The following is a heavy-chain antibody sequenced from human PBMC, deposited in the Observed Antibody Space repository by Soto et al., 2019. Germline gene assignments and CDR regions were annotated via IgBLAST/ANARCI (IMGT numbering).Heavy chain of an antibody. CDR3: ARSPTQRLLHPGYFDF. V-gene: IGHV5-51*01. CDR2: IYPGDSDT. CDR1: GYSFTTSW. Sequence: HGESLKISCKGSGYSFTTSWIGWVRQVPGKGLEWMGIIYPGDSDTRYSPSFQGQVTISADKSISTAYLQWSSLKASDTAMYYCARSPTQRLLHPGYFDFWGQGTLVTVSS. D-gene: IGHD3-3*01. J-gene: IGHJ4*02.